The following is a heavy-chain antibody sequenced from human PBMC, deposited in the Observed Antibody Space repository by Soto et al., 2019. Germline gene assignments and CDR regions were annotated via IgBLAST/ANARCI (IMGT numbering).Heavy chain of an antibody. D-gene: IGHD6-6*01. CDR1: GGAISSYY. V-gene: IGHV4-59*01. J-gene: IGHJ4*02. CDR2: IYYSGST. Sequence: SETLSLTCTVSGGAISSYYGSWIRQPPGKGLEWIGYIYYSGSTNYNPSLKSRVTISVDTSKNQFSLKLSSVTAADTAVYYCASGYSSSSFDYWGQGTLVTVSS. CDR3: ASGYSSSSFDY.